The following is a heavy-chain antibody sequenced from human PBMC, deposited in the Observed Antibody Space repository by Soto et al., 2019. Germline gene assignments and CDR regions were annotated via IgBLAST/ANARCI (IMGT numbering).Heavy chain of an antibody. V-gene: IGHV3-23*01. Sequence: HPGGSLRLSCASSGFTFSSYAMIWVRHAPGKGLDWVSAISGSCGSTYYADSVKGRFTISRDNSKNTLYLQMNSLRAEDTAVYYCAKWAPRSPDVDYWGQGTLVTVSS. CDR2: ISGSCGST. J-gene: IGHJ4*02. CDR1: GFTFSSYA. CDR3: AKWAPRSPDVDY.